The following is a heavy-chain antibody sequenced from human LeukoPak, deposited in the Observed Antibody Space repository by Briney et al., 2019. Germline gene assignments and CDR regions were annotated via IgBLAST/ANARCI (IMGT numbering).Heavy chain of an antibody. CDR3: AKGSCTGGVCYGSEAFDI. V-gene: IGHV3-23*01. J-gene: IGHJ3*02. CDR2: ISGSGGST. Sequence: GESLRLSCAASGFTFSSYAMSWVRQAPGKGLEWVSAISGSGGSTYYADSVKGRFTISRDNSKNTLYLQMNSLRAEDTAVYYCAKGSCTGGVCYGSEAFDIWGQGTMVTVSS. D-gene: IGHD2-8*02. CDR1: GFTFSSYA.